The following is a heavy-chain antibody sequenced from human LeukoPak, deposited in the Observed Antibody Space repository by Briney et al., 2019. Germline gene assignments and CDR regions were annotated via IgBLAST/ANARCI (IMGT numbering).Heavy chain of an antibody. CDR2: INPHSDGT. V-gene: IGHV1-2*02. Sequence: ASVKVSCKASGYTFTGYYIHWVRQAPGQGLEWMGWINPHSDGTNYAQKFQGRVTMTRDTSISTAYMELSRLRSDDTAVYYCARTSLINEDYWGQGTLVTVSS. CDR3: ARTSLINEDY. CDR1: GYTFTGYY. D-gene: IGHD3-10*01. J-gene: IGHJ4*02.